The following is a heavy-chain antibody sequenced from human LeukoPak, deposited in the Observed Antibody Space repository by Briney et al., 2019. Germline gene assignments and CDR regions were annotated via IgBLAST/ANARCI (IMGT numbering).Heavy chain of an antibody. CDR1: GGSLSSSSCY. CDR2: IYYSGST. D-gene: IGHD6-6*01. V-gene: IGHV4-39*01. J-gene: IGHJ4*02. Sequence: SETLSLTCAVSGGSLSSSSCYGGWGRQPPGEGLGWVGSIYYSGSTYNKPSLKSPLTISLHTSKWQFSLKLSSVTAAHTAVYYCARFFYSISSFDYWGPGTLVTVSS. CDR3: ARFFYSISSFDY.